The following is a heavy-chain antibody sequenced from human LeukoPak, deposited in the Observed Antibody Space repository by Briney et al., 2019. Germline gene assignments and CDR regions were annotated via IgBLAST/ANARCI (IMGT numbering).Heavy chain of an antibody. CDR3: AKVAYVFWSGYSTPYYFDY. CDR2: ISSDGSNK. D-gene: IGHD3-3*01. CDR1: EFTFSSYN. V-gene: IGHV3-30-3*01. Sequence: GGSLRLSCAASEFTFSSYNMYWVRQAPGKGLEWVAVISSDGSNKYYADSVKGRFTISRDNPKNTLYLQMNSLRTEDTAVYYCAKVAYVFWSGYSTPYYFDYWGQGTLVTVSS. J-gene: IGHJ4*02.